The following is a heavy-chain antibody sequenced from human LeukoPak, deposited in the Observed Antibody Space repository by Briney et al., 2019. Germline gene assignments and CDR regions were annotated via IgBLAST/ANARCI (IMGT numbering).Heavy chain of an antibody. CDR2: ISSSSAV. Sequence: GGSLRLSCAASGFTFNIYGMSWVRQAPGKGLEWVSYISSSSAVYYADSVKGRFTISRDNAKNSLYLQMNSLRDEDTAVYYCAKRHASWGQGTLVTVSS. CDR3: AKRHAS. J-gene: IGHJ4*02. V-gene: IGHV3-48*02. CDR1: GFTFNIYG.